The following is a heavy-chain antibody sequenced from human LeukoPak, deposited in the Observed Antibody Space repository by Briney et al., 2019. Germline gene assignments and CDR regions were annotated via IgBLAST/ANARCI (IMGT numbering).Heavy chain of an antibody. Sequence: GAAVTVSCKASGYTFISFGISWVRQAPGQGPEWMGWISAYNGNTNYAQKFQGRVTMTRDTSTSTAYMELRSLRSDDTAIYYCARDHEDLYGSGSYKYWGQGTLVTVSS. J-gene: IGHJ4*02. CDR3: ARDHEDLYGSGSYKY. CDR1: GYTFISFG. CDR2: ISAYNGNT. V-gene: IGHV1-18*01. D-gene: IGHD3-10*01.